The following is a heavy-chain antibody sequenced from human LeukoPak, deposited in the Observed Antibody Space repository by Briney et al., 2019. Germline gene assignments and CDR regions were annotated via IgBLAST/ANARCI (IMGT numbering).Heavy chain of an antibody. CDR3: ARVATYDSSGYYWAY. V-gene: IGHV1-2*02. CDR2: INPNSGGT. CDR1: GYTFTGYY. J-gene: IGHJ4*02. Sequence: GASVKVSCKASGYTFTGYYMHWVRQAPGQGLEWMGWINPNSGGTNYAQKFQGRVTMTRDTSISTAYMELSRLRSDDTAVYYCARVATYDSSGYYWAYWGQGTLVTVSS. D-gene: IGHD3-22*01.